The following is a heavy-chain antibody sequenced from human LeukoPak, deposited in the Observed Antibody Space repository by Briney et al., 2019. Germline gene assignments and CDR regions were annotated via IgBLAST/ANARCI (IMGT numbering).Heavy chain of an antibody. CDR1: GFTFSTYS. V-gene: IGHV3-21*04. CDR2: ISRTSSDI. Sequence: GGSLRLSCAASGFTFSTYSMHWVRQAPGKGLEWVSSISRTSSDIHYADSVKGRFTISRDNAKNSLFLQMNSLRPEDTAIYYCARDGLTGRMDGTLDHWGQGTLVTVSS. CDR3: ARDGLTGRMDGTLDH. D-gene: IGHD1-20*01. J-gene: IGHJ4*02.